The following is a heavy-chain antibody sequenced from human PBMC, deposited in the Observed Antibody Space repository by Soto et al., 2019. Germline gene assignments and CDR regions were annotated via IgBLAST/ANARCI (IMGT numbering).Heavy chain of an antibody. D-gene: IGHD6-13*01. Sequence: EVQLLESGGGLVQPGGSLRLSCAASGFTFSSYAMSWVRQAPGKGLEWVSAISGSGGSTYYADSVKGRFTISRDNSKNRLYLKMNSLEAEDTAVYNCAKGFRAGAGEAAAGPFPPLDYWAREPWSPSPQ. CDR3: AKGFRAGAGEAAAGPFPPLDY. V-gene: IGHV3-23*01. CDR1: GFTFSSYA. J-gene: IGHJ4*02. CDR2: ISGSGGST.